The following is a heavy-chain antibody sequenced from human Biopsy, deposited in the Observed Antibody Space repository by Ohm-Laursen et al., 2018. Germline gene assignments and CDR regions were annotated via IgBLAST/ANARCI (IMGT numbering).Heavy chain of an antibody. CDR3: ATRGGDDFWSGHYSEIYYYYTLDV. CDR2: IKPNNGDT. Sequence: ASVKVSCKTSGYTFTGYHVHWVRQAPGQGLEWMGWIKPNNGDTDYSQRFQGRVTLAWDRSASTGYMEVSSLRSGDTALYYCATRGGDDFWSGHYSEIYYYYTLDVWGQGTTVTVSS. D-gene: IGHD3-3*01. J-gene: IGHJ6*02. V-gene: IGHV1-2*02. CDR1: GYTFTGYH.